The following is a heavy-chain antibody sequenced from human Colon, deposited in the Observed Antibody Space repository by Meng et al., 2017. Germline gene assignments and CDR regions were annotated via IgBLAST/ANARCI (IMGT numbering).Heavy chain of an antibody. CDR3: ARFYGSGTFEVHDY. V-gene: IGHV4-61*01. Sequence: QVQRQGSGPGLVRPSETLSLTCNVSGGSVSSASYYWSWIRQPPGKGLEWIGLIHYSGSRNYNPSLKSRVTMSVDTSKNQVSLRLTSVTAADTAVYYCARFYGSGTFEVHDYWGQGTLVTVSS. CDR1: GGSVSSASYY. J-gene: IGHJ4*02. CDR2: IHYSGSR. D-gene: IGHD3-10*01.